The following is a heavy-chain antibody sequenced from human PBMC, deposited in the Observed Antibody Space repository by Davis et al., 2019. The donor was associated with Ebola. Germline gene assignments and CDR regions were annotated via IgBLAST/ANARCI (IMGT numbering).Heavy chain of an antibody. D-gene: IGHD3-22*01. Sequence: SVKVSCKASGYTFTSYDINWVRQAPGQGLDWMGGIIPVFGIPKYAQKFQGRVTITADESTSTAYMELSSLRSEDTAVYYCARDRYSDGSGYFFEQSHWGQGTLVTVSS. CDR1: GYTFTSYD. V-gene: IGHV1-69*13. CDR3: ARDRYSDGSGYFFEQSH. J-gene: IGHJ4*02. CDR2: IIPVFGIP.